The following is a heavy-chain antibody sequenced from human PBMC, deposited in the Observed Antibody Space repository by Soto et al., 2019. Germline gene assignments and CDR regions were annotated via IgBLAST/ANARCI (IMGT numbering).Heavy chain of an antibody. V-gene: IGHV1-69*13. D-gene: IGHD2-2*01. CDR2: IIPIFGTA. CDR1: GGTFSSYA. J-gene: IGHJ6*02. CDR3: ARGSSIVVVPAALMYSYGMDV. Sequence: ASVKVSCKASGGTFSSYAISWVRQAPGQGLEWMGGIIPIFGTANYAQKFQGRVTITADESTSTAYMELSSLRSEDTAVYYCARGSSIVVVPAALMYSYGMDVWGQATTVTVSS.